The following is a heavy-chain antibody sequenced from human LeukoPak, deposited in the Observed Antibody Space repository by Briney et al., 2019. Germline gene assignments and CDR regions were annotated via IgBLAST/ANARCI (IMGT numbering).Heavy chain of an antibody. Sequence: PGGSLRLYCAASDFTFRSYAMQWVRQAQGKGLEWVSGISGSGDSTFYADSVKGRFTIFKDNSKNTLYLQMNSLRAEDTAVYYCAKYLSAKGPPYALEVWGQGTTVTVSS. CDR2: ISGSGDST. CDR1: DFTFRSYA. J-gene: IGHJ6*02. V-gene: IGHV3-23*01. CDR3: AKYLSAKGPPYALEV.